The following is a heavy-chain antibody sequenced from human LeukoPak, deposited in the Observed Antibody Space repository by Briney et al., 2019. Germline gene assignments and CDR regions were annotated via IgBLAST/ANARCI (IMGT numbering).Heavy chain of an antibody. CDR2: ISGSGGST. V-gene: IGHV3-23*01. J-gene: IGHJ4*02. CDR1: GFTFSSYA. Sequence: GGSLRLSCAGSGFTFSSYAMSWVRKAPGKGLDWLSAISGSGGSTYYAESVKGRFTISRDNSKNTLDLHMNSLRAQDTAIYYCAKRVDGVVTEICDYWGQGTLVTVSS. D-gene: IGHD3-3*01. CDR3: AKRVDGVVTEICDY.